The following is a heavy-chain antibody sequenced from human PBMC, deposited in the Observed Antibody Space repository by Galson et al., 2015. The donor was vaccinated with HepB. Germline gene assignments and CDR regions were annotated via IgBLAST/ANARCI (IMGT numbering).Heavy chain of an antibody. CDR2: IYPGDSDT. CDR1: GYSFTSYW. V-gene: IGHV5-51*01. CDR3: ARIVGATFVRAPDIPDY. Sequence: QSGAEVKKPGESLKISCKGSGYSFTSYWIGWVRQMPGKGLEWMGIIYPGDSDTRYSPSFQGQVTISADKSISTAYLQRSSLKASDTAMYYCARIVGATFVRAPDIPDYWGQGTLVTVAS. J-gene: IGHJ4*02. D-gene: IGHD1-26*01.